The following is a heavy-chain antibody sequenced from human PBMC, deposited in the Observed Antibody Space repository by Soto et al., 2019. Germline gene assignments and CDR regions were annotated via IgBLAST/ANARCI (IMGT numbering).Heavy chain of an antibody. D-gene: IGHD6-13*01. J-gene: IGHJ4*02. CDR3: ARRYSSSFDY. CDR1: GGSISSYY. CDR2: IYYSGST. V-gene: IGHV4-59*08. Sequence: QVQLQESGPGLVKPSETLSLTCTVSGGSISSYYWSWIRHPPGQGLEWIGYIYYSGSTNYNPSLNSRVTITVDTSKNQFSLKLSSVTAADTAVYYCARRYSSSFDYWGQGTLGTVSS.